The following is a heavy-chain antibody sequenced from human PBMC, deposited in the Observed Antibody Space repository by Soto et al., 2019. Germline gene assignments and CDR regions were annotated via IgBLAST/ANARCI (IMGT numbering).Heavy chain of an antibody. J-gene: IGHJ4*02. Sequence: GGSLRLSCAASGFTFSSYSMNWVRQAPGKGLEWVSYISSSSSTIYYADSVKGRFTISRDNAKNSLYLQMNSLRAEDTAVYYCARGYSSGWYYFDYWGQGTLVTVSS. CDR2: ISSSSSTI. D-gene: IGHD6-19*01. CDR1: GFTFSSYS. V-gene: IGHV3-48*01. CDR3: ARGYSSGWYYFDY.